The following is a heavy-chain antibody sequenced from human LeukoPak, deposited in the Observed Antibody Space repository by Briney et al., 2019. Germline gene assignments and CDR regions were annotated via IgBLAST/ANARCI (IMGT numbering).Heavy chain of an antibody. D-gene: IGHD2-2*01. Sequence: GSLRLSCAASGFTFSSYGMHWVRQAPGKGLEWVAVIWYDGSNKYYADSVKGRFTISRDNAKNSLYLQMNSLRAEDTAAYYCARDPSLNYWGQGTLVTVSS. J-gene: IGHJ4*02. CDR1: GFTFSSYG. CDR2: IWYDGSNK. CDR3: ARDPSLNY. V-gene: IGHV3-33*01.